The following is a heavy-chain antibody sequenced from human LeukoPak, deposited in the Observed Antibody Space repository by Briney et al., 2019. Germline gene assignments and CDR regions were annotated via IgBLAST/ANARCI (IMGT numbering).Heavy chain of an antibody. D-gene: IGHD3-9*01. Sequence: ASVKVSCKASGYTFTSYGISWVRQAPGQGLEWMGWISAYNGNTNYAQKLQGRVTMTTDTSTSTAYMELSSLGSEDTAVYYCARHHDIVTHLNWFDPWGQGTLVTVSS. CDR1: GYTFTSYG. CDR3: ARHHDIVTHLNWFDP. J-gene: IGHJ5*02. V-gene: IGHV1-18*01. CDR2: ISAYNGNT.